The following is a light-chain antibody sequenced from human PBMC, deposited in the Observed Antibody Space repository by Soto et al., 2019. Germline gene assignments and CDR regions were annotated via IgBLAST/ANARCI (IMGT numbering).Light chain of an antibody. CDR3: GTWDSSLSAVV. V-gene: IGLV1-51*01. CDR1: SSNIGNNY. CDR2: DNN. Sequence: QSVLTQPPSVSVAPGQKVTISWSGSSSNIGNNYVSWYQQLPGTAPKLLIYDNNKRPSGIPDRFSGSKSGTSATLGITGLQTGDEADYYCGTWDSSLSAVVFGGGTKLTVL. J-gene: IGLJ2*01.